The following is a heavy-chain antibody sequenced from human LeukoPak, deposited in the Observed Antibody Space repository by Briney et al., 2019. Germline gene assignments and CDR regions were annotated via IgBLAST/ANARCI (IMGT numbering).Heavy chain of an antibody. D-gene: IGHD3-16*01. CDR1: GASISSYY. J-gene: IGHJ4*02. CDR2: ISTPGGT. Sequence: SETLSLTRTVSGASISSYYWNFIRHSAGKGLEWIGRISTPGGTNFNPSLKSRVSMSIDTSKNQFSLKLTSVTAADTAVYYCARDTSSAYFYWGQGALVTVSS. V-gene: IGHV4-4*07. CDR3: ARDTSSAYFY.